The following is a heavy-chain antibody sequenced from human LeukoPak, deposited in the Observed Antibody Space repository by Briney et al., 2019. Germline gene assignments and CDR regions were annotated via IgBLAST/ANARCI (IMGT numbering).Heavy chain of an antibody. D-gene: IGHD5-24*01. J-gene: IGHJ4*02. CDR1: GGSFSGYY. CDR3: ARGGRWLQLKGDFDY. CDR2: INHSGST. V-gene: IGHV4-34*01. Sequence: SETLSLTCAVYGGSFSGYYWSWIRQSPGKGLEWIGEINHSGSTNYNPSLKSRVTISVDTSKNQFSLKLSSVTAADTAVYYCARGGRWLQLKGDFDYWGQGTLVTVSS.